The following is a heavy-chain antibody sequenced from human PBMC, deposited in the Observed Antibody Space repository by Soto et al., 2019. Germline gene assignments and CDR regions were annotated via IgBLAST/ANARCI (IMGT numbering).Heavy chain of an antibody. V-gene: IGHV3-33*06. CDR2: ICFDGSNK. CDR3: VKEGDAAPSSCAMDV. D-gene: IGHD6-6*01. Sequence: QVQLVESGGGVVQPGRSLRLSCEASGFSFSGYAMHWARQAPGKGLEWVAAICFDGSNKYYADSVEGRFTISRDNSNNALHQLMSIPSHEDTTEYYWVKEGDAAPSSCAMDVWGPGTRVTGSS. J-gene: IGHJ6*02. CDR1: GFSFSGYA.